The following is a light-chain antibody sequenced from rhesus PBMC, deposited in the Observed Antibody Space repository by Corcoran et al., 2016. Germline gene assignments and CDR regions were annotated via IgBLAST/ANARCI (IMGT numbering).Light chain of an antibody. CDR3: QQTYATPFT. CDR1: ENVNNY. V-gene: IGKV1-74*01. J-gene: IGKJ3*01. Sequence: DIQMTQSPSSLSASVGGRVTITCRASENVNNYLHWYQQKPGKAPKLLIYRASTVQSGVPSRFSGSGSGTDFTLTISSLQPEDFATYYCQQTYATPFTFGPGTKLNIK. CDR2: RAS.